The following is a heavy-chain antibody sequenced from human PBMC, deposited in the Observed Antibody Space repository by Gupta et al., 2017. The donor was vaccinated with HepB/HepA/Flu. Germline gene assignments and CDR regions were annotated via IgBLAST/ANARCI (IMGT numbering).Heavy chain of an antibody. D-gene: IGHD5-12*01. J-gene: IGHJ4*02. CDR3: ARSSSKYRSHDY. Sequence: QVQLQQSGPGLVKPSGTLSLTCAVSGASIISVDWWSWVRQPPGKGLEWIGESSHDGSTNYDPSLKSRVTVSVDKSRNQFSLKLTSVTAADTAVYCCARSSSKYRSHDYWGQGTLVTVSS. CDR2: SSHDGST. CDR1: GASIISVDW. V-gene: IGHV4-4*01.